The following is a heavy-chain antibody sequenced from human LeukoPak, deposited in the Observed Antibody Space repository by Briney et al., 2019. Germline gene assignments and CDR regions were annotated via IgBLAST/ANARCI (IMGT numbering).Heavy chain of an antibody. D-gene: IGHD3-22*01. CDR3: ARDLGYHDSSGYYPTNYFDY. Sequence: SETLSLTCPVSGGSISSYYWSWIRRPPGKGLEWLGYIYYSGSTNYNPSLRSRVTISVDTSKNQFSLKLSSVTAADTAVYYCARDLGYHDSSGYYPTNYFDYWGQGTLVTVSS. J-gene: IGHJ4*02. CDR1: GGSISSYY. V-gene: IGHV4-59*01. CDR2: IYYSGST.